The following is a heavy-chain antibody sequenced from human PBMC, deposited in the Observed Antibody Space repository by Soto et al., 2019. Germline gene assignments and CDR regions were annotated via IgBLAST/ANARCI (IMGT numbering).Heavy chain of an antibody. Sequence: QLQLQESGPGLVKPSETLSLTCTVSGGSISSSSYYWGWIRQPPGKGLEWIGSIYYSGSTYYNPSLKSRVTISVDTSKNQFSLKLSSVTAADTAVYYCARRSTLVPYLAFDIWGQGTMVTVSS. CDR2: IYYSGST. D-gene: IGHD2-2*01. V-gene: IGHV4-39*01. J-gene: IGHJ3*02. CDR1: GGSISSSSYY. CDR3: ARRSTLVPYLAFDI.